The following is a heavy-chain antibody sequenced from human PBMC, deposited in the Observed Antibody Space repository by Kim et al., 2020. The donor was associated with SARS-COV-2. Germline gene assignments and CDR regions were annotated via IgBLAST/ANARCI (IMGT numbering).Heavy chain of an antibody. V-gene: IGHV1-8*01. CDR2: MNPNSGNT. J-gene: IGHJ6*02. CDR1: GYTFTSYD. D-gene: IGHD3-10*01. Sequence: ASVKVSCKASGYTFTSYDINWVRQATGQGLEWMGWMNPNSGNTGYAQKFQGRVTMTRNTSISTAYMELSSLRSEDTAVYYCARGTTALVRGFRYYGMDVWGQATTVTVSS. CDR3: ARGTTALVRGFRYYGMDV.